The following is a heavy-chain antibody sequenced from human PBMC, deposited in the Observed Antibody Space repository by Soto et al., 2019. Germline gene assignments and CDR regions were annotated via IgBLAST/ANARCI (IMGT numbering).Heavy chain of an antibody. V-gene: IGHV1-2*04. D-gene: IGHD3-22*01. J-gene: IGHJ6*02. CDR2: INPNSGGT. Sequence: ASVKASCKASGYTFTGYYLHWVGQAPGQVLEGMGWINPNSGGTNYAQKFQGWVTMTRDTSISTAYIKLSRLISDDTAVYYCARRLPYDSDFSKGPYGMVVWGQGTTVTVSS. CDR3: ARRLPYDSDFSKGPYGMVV. CDR1: GYTFTGYY.